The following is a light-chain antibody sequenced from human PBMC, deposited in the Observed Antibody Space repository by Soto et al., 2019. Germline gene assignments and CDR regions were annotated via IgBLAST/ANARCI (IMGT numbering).Light chain of an antibody. V-gene: IGKV3-20*01. J-gene: IGKJ5*01. CDR3: QQYGSSPIT. CDR2: GAS. Sequence: DIVLTQSPGTLSLSPGERATLSCRASQSVSSNFLAWYQHKPGQAPRLLIYGASSRATDIPDRFSGSGSGTDFTLTISRLEPEDFAVYYCQQYGSSPITFGQGTRLEIK. CDR1: QSVSSNF.